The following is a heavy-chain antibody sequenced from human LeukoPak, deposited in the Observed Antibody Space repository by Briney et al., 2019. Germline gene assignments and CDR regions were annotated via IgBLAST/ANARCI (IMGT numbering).Heavy chain of an antibody. CDR1: GYTFTGYY. J-gene: IGHJ4*02. CDR3: ARSVTAMVPGCFDY. Sequence: ASVKVSCKASGYTFTGYYMHWVRQAPGQGLEWMGWINPNSGGTNYAQKFQGRVTMTRDTSISTAYMELSRLRSDDTAVYYCARSVTAMVPGCFDYWGQGTLVTVSS. V-gene: IGHV1-2*02. D-gene: IGHD5-18*01. CDR2: INPNSGGT.